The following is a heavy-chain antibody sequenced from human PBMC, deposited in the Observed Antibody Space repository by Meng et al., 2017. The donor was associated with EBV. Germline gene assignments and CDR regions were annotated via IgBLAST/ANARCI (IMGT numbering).Heavy chain of an antibody. CDR3: ARETSGYDFNWFDP. CDR1: GYTLTSYG. Sequence: QVQLVQSGAEVKKPGASVKASCKASGYTLTSYGISWVRQAPGQGLEWMGWISAYNGNTNYAQKLQGRVTMTTDTSKSTAYMELRSLRSDDTAVYYCARETSGYDFNWFDPWGQGTLVTVSS. V-gene: IGHV1-18*01. D-gene: IGHD5-12*01. CDR2: ISAYNGNT. J-gene: IGHJ5*02.